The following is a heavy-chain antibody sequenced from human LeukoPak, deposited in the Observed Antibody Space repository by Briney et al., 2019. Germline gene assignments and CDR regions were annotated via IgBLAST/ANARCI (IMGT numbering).Heavy chain of an antibody. J-gene: IGHJ5*02. CDR2: IYYSGST. Sequence: SETLSLTCTVSGGSISSSSYYWGWIRQPPGKGLEWIGSIYYSGSTYYNPSLKSRVTISVDTSKNQFSLKLSSVTAADTAVYYCARVIVVVPAARGWFDPWGQGTLVTVSS. D-gene: IGHD2-2*01. CDR3: ARVIVVVPAARGWFDP. CDR1: GGSISSSSYY. V-gene: IGHV4-39*07.